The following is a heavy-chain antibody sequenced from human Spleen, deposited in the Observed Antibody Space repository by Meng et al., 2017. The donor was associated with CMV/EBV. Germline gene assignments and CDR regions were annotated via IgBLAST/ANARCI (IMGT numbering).Heavy chain of an antibody. D-gene: IGHD2-21*01. J-gene: IGHJ4*02. CDR3: ARDIHFASYFDS. CDR2: INQDGSEK. Sequence: CAASGFTFSRYWMSWVRQAPGKGLGWVANINQDGSEKNSVDSVKGRFTISRDNAKNSLYLEMNSLRVEDTAVYYCARDIHFASYFDSWGQGTLVTVSS. CDR1: GFTFSRYW. V-gene: IGHV3-7*01.